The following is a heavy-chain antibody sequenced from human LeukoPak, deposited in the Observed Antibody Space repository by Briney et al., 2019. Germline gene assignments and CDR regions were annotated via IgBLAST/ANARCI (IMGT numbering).Heavy chain of an antibody. CDR3: ASSPTYYYDSSELSFDY. J-gene: IGHJ4*02. CDR1: GGSISSYY. Sequence: PSETLSLTCAVSGGSISSYYWGWIRQPPGKGLEWIGYIYYSGSTNYNPSLKSRVTISVDTSKNQFSLKLSSVTAADTAVYYCASSPTYYYDSSELSFDYWGQGTLVTVSS. CDR2: IYYSGST. D-gene: IGHD3-22*01. V-gene: IGHV4-59*01.